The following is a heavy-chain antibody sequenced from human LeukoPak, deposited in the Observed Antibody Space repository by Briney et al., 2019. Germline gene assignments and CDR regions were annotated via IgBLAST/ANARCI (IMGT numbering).Heavy chain of an antibody. CDR3: ASRGKYYYYYMDV. CDR2: IYTSGST. CDR1: GGSISSYY. V-gene: IGHV4-4*08. Sequence: SETLSLTCTVSGGSISSYYWSWIRQPPGKGLEWIGRIYTSGSTNYNPSLKSRVTISVDTSKNQFSLKLSSVTAADTAVYYCASRGKYYYYYMDVWGKGTTVTVSS. J-gene: IGHJ6*03. D-gene: IGHD3-16*01.